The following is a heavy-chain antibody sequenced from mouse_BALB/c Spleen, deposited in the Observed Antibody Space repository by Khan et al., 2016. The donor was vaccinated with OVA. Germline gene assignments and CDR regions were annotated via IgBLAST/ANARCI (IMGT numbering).Heavy chain of an antibody. CDR1: GYTFSSYW. D-gene: IGHD1-1*01. V-gene: IGHV1-9*01. CDR2: ILPGSGSS. Sequence: VQLQQSGAELMKPGASVKISCKATGYTFSSYWLEWVKQRPGHGLKWIGEILPGSGSSKYNEKFKGKATFTADISSKTTYMQLSSLTYEDSAVYYCSRVNYGSRDYLDYWGQGTTLTVSS. J-gene: IGHJ2*01. CDR3: SRVNYGSRDYLDY.